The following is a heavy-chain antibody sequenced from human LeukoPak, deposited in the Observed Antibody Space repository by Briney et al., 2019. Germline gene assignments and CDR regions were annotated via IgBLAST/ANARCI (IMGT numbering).Heavy chain of an antibody. D-gene: IGHD5-12*01. J-gene: IGHJ4*02. CDR3: AKETRGSYSDY. V-gene: IGHV3-30*02. Sequence: PGGSLRLSCAASGLTFSSSGMHWVRQAPGKGLEWVAFISYDGCNRYHADSVKGRFTISRDNSKNTLYLQMNSLRAEDTAVYYCAKETRGSYSDYWGQGTLVTVSS. CDR1: GLTFSSSG. CDR2: ISYDGCNR.